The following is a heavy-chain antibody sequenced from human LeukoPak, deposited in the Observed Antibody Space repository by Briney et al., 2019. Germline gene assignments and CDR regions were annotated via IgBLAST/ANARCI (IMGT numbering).Heavy chain of an antibody. CDR1: GGSVSSVSYY. J-gene: IGHJ4*02. CDR3: ARSNYDDYSNYGRFDY. CDR2: IYYSGST. D-gene: IGHD4-11*01. Sequence: SETLSLTCTVSGGSVSSVSYYWSWIRQPPGKGLEWIGYIYYSGSTNYNPSLKSRVTISVDTSKNQFSLKLSSVTAADTDVYYCARSNYDDYSNYGRFDYWGQGTLVTVSS. V-gene: IGHV4-61*01.